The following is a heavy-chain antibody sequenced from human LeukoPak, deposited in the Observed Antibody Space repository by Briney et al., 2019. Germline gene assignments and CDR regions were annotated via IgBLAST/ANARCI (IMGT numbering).Heavy chain of an antibody. V-gene: IGHV4-39*01. CDR1: GGSISSSSYY. Sequence: SETLSLTCTVSGGSISSSSYYWGWLRQPPGKGLEWIGSIYYSGSTYYNPSLKSRVTISVDTSKNQFSLKLSSVTAADTAVYYCARSDYYDSSGYLGVDYWGQGTLVTVSS. CDR2: IYYSGST. J-gene: IGHJ4*02. D-gene: IGHD3-22*01. CDR3: ARSDYYDSSGYLGVDY.